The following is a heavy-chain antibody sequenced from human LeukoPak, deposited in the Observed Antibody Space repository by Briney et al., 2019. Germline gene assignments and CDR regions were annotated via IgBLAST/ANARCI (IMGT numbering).Heavy chain of an antibody. CDR3: ASAVVTPGRFDY. J-gene: IGHJ4*02. D-gene: IGHD4-23*01. V-gene: IGHV3-23*01. CDR2: ISGSGGST. CDR1: GFTFSSYA. Sequence: PGGSLRLSCAASGFTFSSYAMSWVRQAPGKGLEWVSAISGSGGSTYYADSVKGRFTISRDDSKNTLYLQMNSLRAEDTAVYYCASAVVTPGRFDYWGQGTLVTVSS.